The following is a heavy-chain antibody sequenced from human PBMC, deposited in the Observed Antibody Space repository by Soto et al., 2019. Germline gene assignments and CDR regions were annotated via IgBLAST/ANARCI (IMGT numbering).Heavy chain of an antibody. CDR1: CGSISSGDYY. J-gene: IGHJ6*02. V-gene: IGHV4-30-4*01. Sequence: SETLSLTCTVSCGSISSGDYYWSWIRQPPGKGLEWIGYIYYSGSTYYNPSLKSRVTISVDTSKNQFSLKLSSVTAADTAVYYCARVISSSRIYYYYGMDVWGQGTTVTVSS. D-gene: IGHD6-6*01. CDR3: ARVISSSRIYYYYGMDV. CDR2: IYYSGST.